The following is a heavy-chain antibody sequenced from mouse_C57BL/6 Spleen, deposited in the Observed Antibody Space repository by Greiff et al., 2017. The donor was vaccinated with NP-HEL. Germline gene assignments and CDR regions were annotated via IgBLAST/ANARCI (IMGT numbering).Heavy chain of an antibody. J-gene: IGHJ1*03. CDR3: ASPIRGYFDV. CDR1: GYTFTSYW. V-gene: IGHV1-50*01. CDR2: IDPSDSYT. Sequence: QVQLKQPGAELVKPGASVKLSCKASGYTFTSYWMQWVKQRPGQGLEWIGEIDPSDSYTNYNQKFKGKATLTVDTSSSTAYMQLSSLTSEDSAVYYCASPIRGYFDVWGTGTTVTVSS. D-gene: IGHD1-1*01.